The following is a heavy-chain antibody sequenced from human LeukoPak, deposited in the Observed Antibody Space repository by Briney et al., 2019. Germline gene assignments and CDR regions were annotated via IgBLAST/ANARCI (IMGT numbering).Heavy chain of an antibody. CDR2: IYSDNT. Sequence: PGGSLRLSCTVSGFTVSSNSMSWVRQAPGKGLEWVSFIYSDNTHYSYSVKGRFTISRDNAKNSSYLHMNSLRAEDTAVYYCAKGYYGSGSYGWFDPWGQGTLVTVSS. CDR3: AKGYYGSGSYGWFDP. J-gene: IGHJ5*02. CDR1: GFTVSSNS. D-gene: IGHD3-10*01. V-gene: IGHV3-53*01.